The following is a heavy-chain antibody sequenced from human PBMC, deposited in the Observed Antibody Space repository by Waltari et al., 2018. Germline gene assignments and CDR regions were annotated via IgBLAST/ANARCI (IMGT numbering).Heavy chain of an antibody. J-gene: IGHJ4*02. CDR3: ARDLTAWELLDY. D-gene: IGHD1-7*01. CDR1: GFTFSTYT. Sequence: VQLVESGGDLVKPGGSLRISCEASGFTFSTYTVAWVSQAPGKGLGWVSNISHSSNYIYYAESVRGRFTVSRDNAKGSLYLQMNSLRAEDTAVYFCARDLTAWELLDYWGQGTVVNVSS. CDR2: ISHSSNYI. V-gene: IGHV3-21*02.